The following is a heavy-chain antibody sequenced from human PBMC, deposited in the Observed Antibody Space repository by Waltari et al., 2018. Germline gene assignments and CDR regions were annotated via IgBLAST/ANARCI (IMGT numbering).Heavy chain of an antibody. CDR1: GGSFSNYY. Sequence: QVQLQESGPGLVEPSESMSLTCNVSGGSFSNYYWSWIRQPPGKGLEWIGYVSYIGSTNYTPSLQSRVTISIDTSEQQFSLKLTSVTPADTAVYYCARTMSTWGYGDYYFDYWGQGTLVTVSS. CDR3: ARTMSTWGYGDYYFDY. D-gene: IGHD7-27*01. J-gene: IGHJ4*02. V-gene: IGHV4-59*01. CDR2: VSYIGST.